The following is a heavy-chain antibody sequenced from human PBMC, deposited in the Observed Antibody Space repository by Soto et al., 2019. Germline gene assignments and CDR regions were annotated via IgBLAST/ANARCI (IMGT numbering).Heavy chain of an antibody. V-gene: IGHV3-30*18. CDR3: AKEESLGYCSGGSCGAFDI. J-gene: IGHJ3*02. CDR2: ISYDGSNK. CDR1: GFTFSSYG. D-gene: IGHD2-15*01. Sequence: GGSLRLSCAASGFTFSSYGMHWVRQAPGKGLEWVAVISYDGSNKYYADSVKGRFTISRDNSKNTLYLQMNSLRAEDTAVYYCAKEESLGYCSGGSCGAFDIWGQGTMVT.